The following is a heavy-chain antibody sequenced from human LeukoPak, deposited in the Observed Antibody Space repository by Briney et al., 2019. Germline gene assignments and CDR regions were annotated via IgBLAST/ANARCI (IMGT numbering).Heavy chain of an antibody. CDR1: GGTFSSYA. V-gene: IGHV1-69*06. D-gene: IGHD6-19*01. CDR2: IIPIFGTA. Sequence: SVKVSCKATGGTFSSYAISWVRQAPGQGLEWMGGIIPIFGTANYAQKFQGRVTITADRSTSTDYMELSSLRSEDTAVYYCARVEVAGTLHNYYYYYMDVWGKGTTVTVSS. CDR3: ARVEVAGTLHNYYYYYMDV. J-gene: IGHJ6*03.